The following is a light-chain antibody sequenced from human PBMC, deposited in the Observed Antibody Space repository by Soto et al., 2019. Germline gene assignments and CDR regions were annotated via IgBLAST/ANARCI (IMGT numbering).Light chain of an antibody. Sequence: QSALTQPRSVSGSPGQSVTICCTGTSSDVGGYNYVSWYQQHPGKAPKLMIYDVSKRPPGVPDRFSGSKSGNTASLTISGLQAEDEADYYCCSYAGSYYVFGTGTKLTVL. J-gene: IGLJ1*01. CDR1: SSDVGGYNY. CDR3: CSYAGSYYV. CDR2: DVS. V-gene: IGLV2-11*01.